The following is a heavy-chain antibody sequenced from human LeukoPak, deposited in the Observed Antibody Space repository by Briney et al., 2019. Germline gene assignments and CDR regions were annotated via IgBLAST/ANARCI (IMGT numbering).Heavy chain of an antibody. V-gene: IGHV1-8*01. CDR2: MNPNSGRT. CDR1: GYSLISYD. CDR3: VREGLPYAMDV. Sequence: ASVKVSCKASGYSLISYDINWVRQAAGQGLEWMGWMNPNSGRTGYAQTFQGRVTMTRDTSLNTAYMELSSLKSEDTAIYYCVREGLPYAMDVWGQGTTVTVSS. J-gene: IGHJ6*02. D-gene: IGHD2-15*01.